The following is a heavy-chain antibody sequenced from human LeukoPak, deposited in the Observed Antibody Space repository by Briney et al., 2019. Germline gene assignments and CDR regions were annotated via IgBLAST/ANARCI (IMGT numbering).Heavy chain of an antibody. CDR3: NTDLITGWEVLLRPG. V-gene: IGHV3-15*01. J-gene: IGHJ4*02. CDR2: IKSKAAGGTA. D-gene: IGHD1-26*01. Sequence: GGSLRLSCAASGFTFSNAWMSWVRQSPGKGLEWVGRIKSKAAGGTADYTAPVKGRFTISRDDSKDTLYLQMNSLKTEDTAVYYCNTDLITGWEVLLRPGWGQGTLVTVSS. CDR1: GFTFSNAW.